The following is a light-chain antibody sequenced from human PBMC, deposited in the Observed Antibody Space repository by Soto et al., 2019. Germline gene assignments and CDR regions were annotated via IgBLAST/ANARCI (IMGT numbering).Light chain of an antibody. Sequence: VMTQSPDTLSVSPGERSTLSCRASQSVSSNLAWYQQKPGQAPRLLVYASSIRATGIPASFSGSGSGTEFTLTISSLQPADFAVYHCQQYYDGHPWTFGQGTKVDIK. CDR2: ASS. CDR3: QQYYDGHPWT. J-gene: IGKJ1*01. V-gene: IGKV3-15*01. CDR1: QSVSSN.